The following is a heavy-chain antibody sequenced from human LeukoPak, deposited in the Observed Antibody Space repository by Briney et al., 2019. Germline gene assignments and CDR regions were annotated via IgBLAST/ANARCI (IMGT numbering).Heavy chain of an antibody. CDR2: ISGSGGST. V-gene: IGHV3-23*01. J-gene: IGHJ3*02. CDR1: GFTFSSYA. D-gene: IGHD3-22*01. CDR3: AKSLREGTMIVVVTSPLDAFDI. Sequence: GESLRLSCAASGFTFSSYAMSWVRQAPGKGLEWVSAISGSGGSTYYADSVKGRFTISRDNSKNTLYLQMNSLRAEDTAVYYCAKSLREGTMIVVVTSPLDAFDIWGQGTMVAVSS.